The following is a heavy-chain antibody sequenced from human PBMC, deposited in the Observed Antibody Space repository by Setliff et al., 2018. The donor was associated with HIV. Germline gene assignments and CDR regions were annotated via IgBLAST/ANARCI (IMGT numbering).Heavy chain of an antibody. CDR1: GYTLTELS. Sequence: ASVKVSCKISGYTLTELSIHWVRQAPGKGLEWMANFDPEDGETFYAQKFLGRLTMTEDTSTDTAYMELSSLRSDDTAMYYCATDPGYSSTWYSESFQHWGQGTVVPVSS. V-gene: IGHV1-24*01. D-gene: IGHD6-13*01. CDR3: ATDPGYSSTWYSESFQH. CDR2: FDPEDGET. J-gene: IGHJ1*01.